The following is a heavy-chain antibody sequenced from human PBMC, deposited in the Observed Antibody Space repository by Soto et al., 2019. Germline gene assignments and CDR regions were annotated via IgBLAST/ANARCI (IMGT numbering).Heavy chain of an antibody. J-gene: IGHJ2*01. V-gene: IGHV3-23*01. CDR1: GFTFINYA. D-gene: IGHD7-27*01. CDR3: ARKILGSTTRPNYWYFDL. Sequence: EVQVLESGGGLVQPGGSLRLSCAGPGFTFINYAMNWVRQAPGKGLEWVSPISGGGDAAFFPDSVRGRFTISRDNSKNTVTLQMNSLGVDDTAVYYCARKILGSTTRPNYWYFDLWGRGTLVTVSS. CDR2: ISGGGDAA.